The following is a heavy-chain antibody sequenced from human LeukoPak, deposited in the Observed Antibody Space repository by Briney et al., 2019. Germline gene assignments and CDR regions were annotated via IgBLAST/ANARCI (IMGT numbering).Heavy chain of an antibody. Sequence: PGGSLRLSCAASGFTFSSYAMSWVRQAPGQGLEWVSAISGSGGSTYYADSVKGRFTISRDNSKNTLYLQMNSLRAEDTAVYYCAKASFGYSGYDPLDFDYWGQGTLVTVSS. V-gene: IGHV3-23*01. CDR1: GFTFSSYA. D-gene: IGHD5-12*01. J-gene: IGHJ4*02. CDR2: ISGSGGST. CDR3: AKASFGYSGYDPLDFDY.